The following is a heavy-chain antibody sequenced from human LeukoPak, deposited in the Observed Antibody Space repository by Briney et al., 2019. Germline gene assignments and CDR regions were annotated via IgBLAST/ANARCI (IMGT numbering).Heavy chain of an antibody. CDR2: ISSSSSYI. Sequence: GGSLRLSCEASGFTFSGHGMSWVRLAPGKGLEWVSSISSSSSYIYYADSVKGRFTISRDNAKNSLYLQMNSLRAEDTAVYYCEKIGVIGKWYFDLWGRGALVTVS. CDR3: EKIGVIGKWYFDL. J-gene: IGHJ2*01. D-gene: IGHD1-20*01. CDR1: GFTFSGHG. V-gene: IGHV3-21*01.